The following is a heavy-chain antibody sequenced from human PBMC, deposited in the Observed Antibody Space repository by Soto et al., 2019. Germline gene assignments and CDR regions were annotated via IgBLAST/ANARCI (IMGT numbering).Heavy chain of an antibody. CDR2: INAGNGNT. D-gene: IGHD2-21*02. CDR3: ARGFRGGDADLFDP. V-gene: IGHV1-3*01. J-gene: IGHJ5*02. Sequence: QVQLVQSGAEVKKPGASVKVSCKASGYTFTSYAMHWVRQAPGQRLEWMGWINAGNGNTKYSQKSQGRVTITRDTSAGTSYMELSSLRSEDTAVYYCARGFRGGDADLFDPWGQGTLVTVSS. CDR1: GYTFTSYA.